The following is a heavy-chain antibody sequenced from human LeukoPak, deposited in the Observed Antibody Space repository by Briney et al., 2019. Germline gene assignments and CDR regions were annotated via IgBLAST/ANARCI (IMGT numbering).Heavy chain of an antibody. CDR2: IYYSGST. CDR3: AREGGTVPDY. CDR1: GGSISSYY. J-gene: IGHJ4*02. V-gene: IGHV4-59*01. D-gene: IGHD4-17*01. Sequence: SETLSLTCTVSGGSISSYYWNWIRQPPGKGLEWIGYIYYSGSTNYNPSLRSRVTISLDTSKKQFSLKLSSVTAADTAIYYCAREGGTVPDYWGQGTLVTVSS.